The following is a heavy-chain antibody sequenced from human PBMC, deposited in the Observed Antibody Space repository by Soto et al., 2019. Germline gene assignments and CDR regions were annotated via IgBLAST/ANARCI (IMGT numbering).Heavy chain of an antibody. CDR3: ARGDNDY. CDR2: IHPDGGHT. V-gene: IGHV1-46*01. Sequence: QVQLVQSGAEVKKPGASVKVSCKASGYAFTNYYVQWVRQAPGQGLEWMGVIHPDGGHTTYSQKFQDRVTMTRDTFTSTIHMELSSLRAEDTAVYCCARGDNDYWGQGTLVTVSS. J-gene: IGHJ4*02. CDR1: GYAFTNYY.